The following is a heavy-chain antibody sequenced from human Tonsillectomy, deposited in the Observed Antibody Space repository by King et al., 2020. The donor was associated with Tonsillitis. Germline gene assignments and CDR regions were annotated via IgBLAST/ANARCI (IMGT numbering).Heavy chain of an antibody. CDR2: IDPNGGGT. CDR3: ARELAINAFDV. Sequence: QLVQSGAEVKKPGASVKVSCKASGYTFTANHIHWVRQAPGQGLEWMGWIDPNGGGTNYAQKFQGRVTLTRDTSISTVYMELSSLRSDDTAVYYCARELAINAFDVWGQGTMVTVSS. D-gene: IGHD6-13*01. V-gene: IGHV1-2*02. J-gene: IGHJ3*01. CDR1: GYTFTANH.